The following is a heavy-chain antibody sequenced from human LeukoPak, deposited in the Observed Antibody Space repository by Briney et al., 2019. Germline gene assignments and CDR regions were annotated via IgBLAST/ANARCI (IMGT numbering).Heavy chain of an antibody. V-gene: IGHV1-2*02. Sequence: ASVKVSCKASGYTFTGYYMHWARQAPGQGLEWMGWINPNSGGTNYAQKFQGRVTMTRDTSISTAYMELSRLRSEDTAVYYCARLRSITMIVVAHVDAFDIWGQGTMVTVSS. D-gene: IGHD3-22*01. CDR3: ARLRSITMIVVAHVDAFDI. CDR2: INPNSGGT. CDR1: GYTFTGYY. J-gene: IGHJ3*02.